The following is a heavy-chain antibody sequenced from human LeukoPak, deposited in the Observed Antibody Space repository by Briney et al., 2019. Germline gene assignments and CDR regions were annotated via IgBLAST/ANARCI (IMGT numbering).Heavy chain of an antibody. CDR2: IYYSGST. J-gene: IGHJ6*02. D-gene: IGHD2-21*02. V-gene: IGHV4-59*08. CDR1: GGSISSYY. Sequence: SGTLSLTCTVSGGSISSYYWSWIRQPPGKGLEWIGYIYYSGSTNYNPSLKSRVTISVDTSKNQFSLKLSSVTAADTAVYYCARQGAYCGGDCYPYYYGMDVWGQGTTVTVSS. CDR3: ARQGAYCGGDCYPYYYGMDV.